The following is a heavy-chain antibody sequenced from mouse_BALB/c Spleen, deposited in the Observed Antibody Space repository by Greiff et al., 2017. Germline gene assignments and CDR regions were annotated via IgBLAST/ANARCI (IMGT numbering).Heavy chain of an antibody. D-gene: IGHD1-2*01. CDR2: ISDGGSYT. Sequence: EVQVVESGGGLVKPGGSLKLSCAASGFTFSDYYMYWVRQTPEKRLEWVATISDGGSYTYYPDSVKGRFTISRDNAKNNLYLQMSSLKSEDTAMYYCARGEGVTTAYFDYWGQGTTLTVSS. V-gene: IGHV5-4*02. CDR1: GFTFSDYY. CDR3: ARGEGVTTAYFDY. J-gene: IGHJ2*01.